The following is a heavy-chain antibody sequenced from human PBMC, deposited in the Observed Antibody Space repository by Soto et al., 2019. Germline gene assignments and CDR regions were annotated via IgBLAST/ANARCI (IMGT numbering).Heavy chain of an antibody. CDR3: AREDLEFPTNTPPGDY. Sequence: ASVKVSCKASGGTFSSYGISWVRQAPGQGLEWMGWISAYNGNTNYAQKLQGRVTMTTDTSTSTAYMELRSLRSDDTAVYYCAREDLEFPTNTPPGDYWGQGTLVTVSS. CDR2: ISAYNGNT. V-gene: IGHV1-18*01. D-gene: IGHD1-1*01. CDR1: GGTFSSYG. J-gene: IGHJ4*02.